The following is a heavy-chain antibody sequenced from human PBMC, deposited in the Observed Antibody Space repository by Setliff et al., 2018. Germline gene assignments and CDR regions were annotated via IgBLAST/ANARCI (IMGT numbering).Heavy chain of an antibody. V-gene: IGHV4-34*01. D-gene: IGHD1-1*01. J-gene: IGHJ4*02. CDR3: ARTGTYRYFDY. Sequence: KTSETLSLTCAAYGGTFSDYHWTWIRQSPEKGLEWIGEINHRGSTNYNPSLKSRVTISIDTSKDQFSLKLTSVTAADTAVYYCARTGTYRYFDYWGQGTRVTVS. CDR2: INHRGST. CDR1: GGTFSDYH.